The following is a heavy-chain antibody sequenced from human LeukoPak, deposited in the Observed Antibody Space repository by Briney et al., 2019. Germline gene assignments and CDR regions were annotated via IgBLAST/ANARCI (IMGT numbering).Heavy chain of an antibody. CDR2: IYSGGST. Sequence: GGSLRLSCAASGFTVSSNYMSWVRQAPGKGLEWVSVIYSGGSTYYADSVKGRFTISRDNSKNTLYLQMNSLRAEDTAVYYFARWQLAPGFEYWGQGTLVTVSS. J-gene: IGHJ4*02. CDR1: GFTVSSNY. D-gene: IGHD6-13*01. V-gene: IGHV3-53*01. CDR3: ARWQLAPGFEY.